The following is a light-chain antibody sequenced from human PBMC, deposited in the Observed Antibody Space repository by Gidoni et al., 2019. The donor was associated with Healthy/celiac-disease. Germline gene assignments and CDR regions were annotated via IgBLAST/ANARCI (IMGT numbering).Light chain of an antibody. CDR2: LAS. CDR3: QQYYSTPYT. Sequence: DIVMTQSPDSLAVSLGERATINCKSSQSGLYSSNNKNYLTWYQQKPGQPPKLLIYLASTRESGVPDRFSGSGSGTDFTLTISSLQAEDVAVYYCQQYYSTPYTFXQXTKLEIK. V-gene: IGKV4-1*01. J-gene: IGKJ2*01. CDR1: QSGLYSSNNKNY.